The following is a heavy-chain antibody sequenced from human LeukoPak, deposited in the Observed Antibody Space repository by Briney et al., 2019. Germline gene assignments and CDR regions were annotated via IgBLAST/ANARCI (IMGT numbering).Heavy chain of an antibody. D-gene: IGHD6-13*01. CDR2: ISNSGSTI. Sequence: GGALRLSCAASGFTFSDYYMSWIRQAPGKGLGWVSYISNSGSTIYYAESVKGRFTISRDNAKNSLYLQMNNLRAEDTAVYYCARDYKNIAAAGTFYYYYYYMDVWGKGTTVTVSS. J-gene: IGHJ6*03. CDR1: GFTFSDYY. CDR3: ARDYKNIAAAGTFYYYYYYMDV. V-gene: IGHV3-11*01.